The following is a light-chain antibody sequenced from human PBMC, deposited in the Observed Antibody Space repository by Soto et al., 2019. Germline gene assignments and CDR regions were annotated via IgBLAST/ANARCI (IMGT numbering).Light chain of an antibody. Sequence: DIQMTQSPSSLSASVGDRVTITCRASQRISNYLSWYQQIPGKAPKLLIYAASTLRSGVSSRFSGSGSGTDFTLTISSLQPEDFATYYCQQSYSTPWTFGQGTKVEIK. J-gene: IGKJ1*01. CDR3: QQSYSTPWT. CDR2: AAS. CDR1: QRISNY. V-gene: IGKV1-39*01.